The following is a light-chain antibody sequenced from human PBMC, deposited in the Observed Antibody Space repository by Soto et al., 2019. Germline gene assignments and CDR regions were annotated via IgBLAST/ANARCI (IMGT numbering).Light chain of an antibody. J-gene: IGKJ5*01. V-gene: IGKV3-15*01. CDR1: QSVSSN. CDR3: QQYDNWPPIT. Sequence: EIVMTQSPATLSVSPGERATLSCRASQSVSSNLAWYQQKPGQAPRLLIYGASTRATGVPARFSGSGSGTDFTLTISSLQSEDFAVYFCQQYDNWPPITFGQGTRLEIK. CDR2: GAS.